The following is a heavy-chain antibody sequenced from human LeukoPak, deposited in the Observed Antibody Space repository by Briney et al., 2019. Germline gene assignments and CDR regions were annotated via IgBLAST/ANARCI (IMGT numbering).Heavy chain of an antibody. J-gene: IGHJ4*02. Sequence: PSETLSLTCLVSGGSMSSYFWSWIRQPAGKGLEWIGRFYSSGNNNYNPSLRGRVTMSADTSKNQFSMELTSVTAADTAVYYCARGVNNWNDDPSFDYWGQGTLVTVSS. CDR3: ARGVNNWNDDPSFDY. CDR1: GGSMSSYF. V-gene: IGHV4-4*07. CDR2: FYSSGNN. D-gene: IGHD1-20*01.